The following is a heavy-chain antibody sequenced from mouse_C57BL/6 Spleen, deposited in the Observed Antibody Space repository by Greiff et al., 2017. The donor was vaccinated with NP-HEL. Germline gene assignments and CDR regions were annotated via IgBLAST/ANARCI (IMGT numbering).Heavy chain of an antibody. CDR1: GYTFTGYW. Sequence: QVQLQQSGAELMKPGASVKLSCKATGYTFTGYWIEWVKQRPGHGLEWIGEILPGSGSTNYNEKFKGKATFTADTSSNTAYMQLSSLTTEDSAIYYCARSFHYYGSSYNWYFDVWGTGTTVTVSS. CDR2: ILPGSGST. D-gene: IGHD1-1*01. V-gene: IGHV1-9*01. CDR3: ARSFHYYGSSYNWYFDV. J-gene: IGHJ1*03.